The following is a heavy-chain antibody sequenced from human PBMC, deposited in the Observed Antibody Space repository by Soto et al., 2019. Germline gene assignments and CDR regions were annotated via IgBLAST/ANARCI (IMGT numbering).Heavy chain of an antibody. CDR2: IYYSGST. D-gene: IGHD3-10*01. Sequence: QVQLQESGPGLVKPSQTLSLTCTVSGGSISSGDYYWSWIRQPPGKGLEWIGYIYYSGSTYYNPSLTSRVTISVDTSKNQFSLKLSSVTAADTAVYYCASELWFGELFDGMDVWGQGTTVTVSS. CDR1: GGSISSGDYY. CDR3: ASELWFGELFDGMDV. V-gene: IGHV4-30-4*01. J-gene: IGHJ6*02.